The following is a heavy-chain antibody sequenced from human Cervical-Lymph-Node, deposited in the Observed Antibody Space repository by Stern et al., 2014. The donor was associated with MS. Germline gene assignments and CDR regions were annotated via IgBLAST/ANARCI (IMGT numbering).Heavy chain of an antibody. CDR1: GDTFINFG. J-gene: IGHJ6*02. CDR3: ARDNDDNGMDV. Sequence: QMQLVQSGADVKKPGSSVKVSCTASGDTFINFGISWVRQAPGQGLEWMGGVIPHFGPTEYAQKCQGRVTISADESATTVYMELSGLRSEDTAVYYCARDNDDNGMDVWGQGTTVTVTS. V-gene: IGHV1-69*01. CDR2: VIPHFGPT. D-gene: IGHD1-1*01.